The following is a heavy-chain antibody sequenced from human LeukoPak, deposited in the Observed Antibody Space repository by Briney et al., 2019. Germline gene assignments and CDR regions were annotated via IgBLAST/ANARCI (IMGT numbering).Heavy chain of an antibody. CDR3: ASGHSYSGSWYYFDY. CDR1: GYTFTSYY. V-gene: IGHV1-46*01. J-gene: IGHJ4*02. CDR2: INPSGGGT. D-gene: IGHD6-13*01. Sequence: ASVKVSCKASGYTFTSYYMHWVRQAPGQGLEWMGIINPSGGGTSYAQKFQGRVTMTRDTSTSTVYMELSSLRSEDTAVYYCASGHSYSGSWYYFDYWGQGTLVTVSS.